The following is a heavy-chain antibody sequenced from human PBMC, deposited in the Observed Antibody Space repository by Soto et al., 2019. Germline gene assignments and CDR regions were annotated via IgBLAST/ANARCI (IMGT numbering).Heavy chain of an antibody. CDR2: ISSSSSYI. D-gene: IGHD6-6*01. CDR3: ARDRGGIAARRLDP. J-gene: IGHJ5*02. V-gene: IGHV3-21*01. CDR1: GFTFSSYS. Sequence: ESGGGLVKPGGSLRLSCAASGFTFSSYSMNWVRQAPGKGLEWVSSISSSSSYIYYADSVKGRFTISRDNAKNSLYLQMNSLRAEDTAVYYCARDRGGIAARRLDPWGQGTLVTVSS.